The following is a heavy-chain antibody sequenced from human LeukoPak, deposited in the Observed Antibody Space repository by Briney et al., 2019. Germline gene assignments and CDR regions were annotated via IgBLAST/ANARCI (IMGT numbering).Heavy chain of an antibody. CDR1: GGSISSYY. D-gene: IGHD3-3*01. J-gene: IGHJ6*02. Sequence: SETLSLTCTVSGGSISSYYWSWTRQPPGKGLEWIGYIYYGGSTNYNPSLKSRVTISVDTSKNQFSLKLSSVTAADTAVYYCARGGPFWYVWGQGTTVTVSS. CDR2: IYYGGST. V-gene: IGHV4-59*01. CDR3: ARGGPFWYV.